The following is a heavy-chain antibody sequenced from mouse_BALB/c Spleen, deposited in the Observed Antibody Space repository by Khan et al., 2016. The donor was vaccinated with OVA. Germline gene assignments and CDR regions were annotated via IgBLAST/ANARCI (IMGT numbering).Heavy chain of an antibody. V-gene: IGHV14-3*02. Sequence: EVQLQESGAELVKPGASVKLSCTPSGFNIKDTYMHWVKQRPEQGLEWIGRIDPANGNTKYDPKFKGKVTITADTSSNTAYLQLSSLTSEDTAVYYCALIYCGNFVYFDYWGQGTTLTVSS. CDR2: IDPANGNT. D-gene: IGHD2-1*01. CDR3: ALIYCGNFVYFDY. CDR1: GFNIKDTY. J-gene: IGHJ2*01.